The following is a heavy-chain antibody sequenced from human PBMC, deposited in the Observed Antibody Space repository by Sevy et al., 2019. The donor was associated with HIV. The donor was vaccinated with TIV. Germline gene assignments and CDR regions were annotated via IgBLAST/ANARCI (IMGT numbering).Heavy chain of an antibody. D-gene: IGHD3-10*01. Sequence: GGSLRLSCAASGFTFSSYSMNWVRQAPGKGLEWVSYISSSSSTIYYSDSVKGRFTISRDNAKNSLYLQMYSLRDEDTAVYYCAREGVRLLWFGESTNYYYYGMDVWGQGTTVTVSS. J-gene: IGHJ6*02. V-gene: IGHV3-48*02. CDR3: AREGVRLLWFGESTNYYYYGMDV. CDR1: GFTFSSYS. CDR2: ISSSSSTI.